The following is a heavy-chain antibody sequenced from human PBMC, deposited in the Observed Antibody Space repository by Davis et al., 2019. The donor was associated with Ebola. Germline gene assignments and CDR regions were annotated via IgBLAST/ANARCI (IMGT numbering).Heavy chain of an antibody. CDR1: GFTFSSYW. Sequence: GESLKISCAASGFTFSSYWMSWVRQAPGKGLEWVANIKQDGSENYYVDSVKGRFTISRDNAKNSLYLQMNSLRAEDTAVYYCARTYYDFWSGVGNYYYGMDVWGQGTTVTVSS. J-gene: IGHJ6*02. D-gene: IGHD3-3*01. CDR3: ARTYYDFWSGVGNYYYGMDV. CDR2: IKQDGSEN. V-gene: IGHV3-7*01.